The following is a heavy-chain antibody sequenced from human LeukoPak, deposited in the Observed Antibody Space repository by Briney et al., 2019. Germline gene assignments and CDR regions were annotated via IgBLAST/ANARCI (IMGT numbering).Heavy chain of an antibody. J-gene: IGHJ4*02. Sequence: GGSLRLSCAASGFTFSSYEMNWVRQAPGKGLEWVSYISSSGSTIYYADSVKGRFTISRDNAQNSLYLQMNSLRAEDTGVYYCARGGTYYVLEEGHYWGQGTLVTVSS. CDR3: ARGGTYYVLEEGHY. D-gene: IGHD1-26*01. V-gene: IGHV3-48*03. CDR1: GFTFSSYE. CDR2: ISSSGSTI.